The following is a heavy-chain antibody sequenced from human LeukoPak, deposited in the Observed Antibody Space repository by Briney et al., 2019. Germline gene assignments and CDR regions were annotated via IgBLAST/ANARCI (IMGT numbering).Heavy chain of an antibody. D-gene: IGHD2-15*01. V-gene: IGHV3-11*04. J-gene: IGHJ4*02. Sequence: GGSLRLSCTASGFTFDDYYIAWIRQPPGRGLDWVAYISSSGTATYYAESVKGRFTISRDNAKNSLYLQMDSLRGEDTAVYYCARERDIVVVVAGPHLDHWGQGTLVTVSS. CDR2: ISSSGTAT. CDR3: ARERDIVVVVAGPHLDH. CDR1: GFTFDDYY.